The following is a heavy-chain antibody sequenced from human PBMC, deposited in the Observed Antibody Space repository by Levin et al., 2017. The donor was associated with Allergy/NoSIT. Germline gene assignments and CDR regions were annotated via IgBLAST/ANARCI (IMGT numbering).Heavy chain of an antibody. CDR1: GYTFTSYG. J-gene: IGHJ1*01. CDR2: ISAYNGNT. CDR3: ATSTYYYDSSGPMPFQH. V-gene: IGHV1-18*01. D-gene: IGHD3-22*01. Sequence: ASVKVSCKASGYTFTSYGISWVRQAPGQGLEWMGWISAYNGNTNYAQKLQGRVTMTTDTSTSTAYMELRSLRSDDTAVYYCATSTYYYDSSGPMPFQHWGQGTLVTVSS.